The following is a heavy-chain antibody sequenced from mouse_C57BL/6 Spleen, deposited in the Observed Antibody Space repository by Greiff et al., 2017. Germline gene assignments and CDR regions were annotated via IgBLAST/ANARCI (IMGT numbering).Heavy chain of an antibody. CDR3: TITTVVARTYYFDY. Sequence: VQLQQSGAELVRPGASVTLSCKASGYTFTDYEMHWVKQTPVHGLEWIGAIDPETGGTAYNQKFKGKAILTADKSSSTAYMELRSLTSEDSAVYYCTITTVVARTYYFDYWGQGTTLTVSS. J-gene: IGHJ2*01. CDR2: IDPETGGT. CDR1: GYTFTDYE. D-gene: IGHD1-1*01. V-gene: IGHV1-15*01.